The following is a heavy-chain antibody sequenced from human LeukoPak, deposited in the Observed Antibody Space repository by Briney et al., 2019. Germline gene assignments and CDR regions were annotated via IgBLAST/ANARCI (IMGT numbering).Heavy chain of an antibody. CDR2: IYSGGST. D-gene: IGHD5-18*01. CDR3: ARGAAMVQQFDY. Sequence: PGGSPRLSCAAAGFTVSSNYMSWVRQAPGKGLEWVSVIYSGGSTYYADSVKGRFTISRDNSKNTLYLQMNSLRAEDTAVYYCARGAAMVQQFDYWGQGTLVTVSS. J-gene: IGHJ4*02. CDR1: GFTVSSNY. V-gene: IGHV3-53*01.